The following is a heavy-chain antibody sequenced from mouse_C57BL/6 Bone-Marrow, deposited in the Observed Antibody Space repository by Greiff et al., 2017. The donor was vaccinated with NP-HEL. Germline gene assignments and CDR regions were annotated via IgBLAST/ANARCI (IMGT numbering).Heavy chain of an antibody. J-gene: IGHJ2*01. CDR2: IDPSDSYT. Sequence: QVQLQQPGAELVRPGTSVKLSCKASGYTFTSYWMHWVKQRPGQGLEWIGVIDPSDSYTNYNQKFKGKATLTVDTSSSTAYMQLSSLTSEDSAVYYCARELRSLYFDYWGQGTTLTVSS. V-gene: IGHV1-59*01. CDR3: ARELRSLYFDY. CDR1: GYTFTSYW. D-gene: IGHD1-1*01.